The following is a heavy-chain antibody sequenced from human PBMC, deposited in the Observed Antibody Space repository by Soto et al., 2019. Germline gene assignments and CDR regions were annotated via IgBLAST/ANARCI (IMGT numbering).Heavy chain of an antibody. V-gene: IGHV1-18*01. CDR1: GYTFTSYG. Sequence: ASVKVSCKASGYTFTSYGISWVRQAPGQGLEWMGWISAYNGNTNYAQKLQGRVTMTTDTSTSTAYMELRSLRSDDTAVYYCARGDYYDCSGYAHAFDIWGQGTMVTVSS. D-gene: IGHD3-22*01. CDR3: ARGDYYDCSGYAHAFDI. CDR2: ISAYNGNT. J-gene: IGHJ3*02.